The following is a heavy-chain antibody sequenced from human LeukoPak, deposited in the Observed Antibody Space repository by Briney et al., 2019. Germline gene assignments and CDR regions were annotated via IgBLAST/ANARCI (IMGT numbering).Heavy chain of an antibody. J-gene: IGHJ5*02. Sequence: SETLSLTCTVSGGSINDYYWTWIRQAPGKGLEWLGYISNSGTTDHNPSLKSRVTMSVDTSKNEFSLKVTSVTAADTAMYYCARVVRGAVTSNCFDPWGQGTLVTVSS. CDR1: GGSINDYY. CDR3: ARVVRGAVTSNCFDP. V-gene: IGHV4-59*01. D-gene: IGHD4-17*01. CDR2: ISNSGTT.